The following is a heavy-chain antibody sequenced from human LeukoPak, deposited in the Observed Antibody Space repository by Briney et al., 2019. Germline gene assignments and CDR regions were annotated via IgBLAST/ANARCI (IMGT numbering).Heavy chain of an antibody. CDR2: ISYDGSNK. D-gene: IGHD3-22*01. CDR3: ASGYDSSGYYYYGMDV. Sequence: GGSLRLSCAASGFTFGSYGMHWVRQAPGKGLEWVAVISYDGSNKYYADSVKGRFTISRDNSKNTLYLQMNSLRAEDTAVYYCASGYDSSGYYYYGMDVWGQGTTVTVSS. J-gene: IGHJ6*02. V-gene: IGHV3-30*03. CDR1: GFTFGSYG.